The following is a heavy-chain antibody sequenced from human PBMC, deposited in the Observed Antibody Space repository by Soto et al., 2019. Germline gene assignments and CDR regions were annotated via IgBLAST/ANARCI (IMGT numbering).Heavy chain of an antibody. CDR2: IIPIFGTA. Sequence: QVQLVQSGAEVKKPGSSVKVSCKASGGTFSSYAISWVRQAPGQGLEWMGGIIPIFGTANYAQKFQGRVTIPADEITFTAYMELGKLVSEDKGVYYFSGATNDFLSCYYYYYGMDVWGQGTTVTVSS. J-gene: IGHJ6*02. CDR1: GGTFSSYA. D-gene: IGHD3-3*01. V-gene: IGHV1-69*01. CDR3: SGATNDFLSCYYYYYGMDV.